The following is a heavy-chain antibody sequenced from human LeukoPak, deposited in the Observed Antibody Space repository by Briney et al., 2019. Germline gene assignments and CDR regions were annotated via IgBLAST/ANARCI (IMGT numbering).Heavy chain of an antibody. CDR2: ISSDGSIT. Sequence: GGSLRLSRAASGFTFNIYWMHWVRQAPGKGLVWVSLISSDGSITSYADSVKGRFTISRDNAKNTVYLQMNSLRVEDTAVYYCARRVGSSESSYYFDYWGQGTLVTVSS. CDR1: GFTFNIYW. CDR3: ARRVGSSESSYYFDY. D-gene: IGHD3-22*01. J-gene: IGHJ4*02. V-gene: IGHV3-74*01.